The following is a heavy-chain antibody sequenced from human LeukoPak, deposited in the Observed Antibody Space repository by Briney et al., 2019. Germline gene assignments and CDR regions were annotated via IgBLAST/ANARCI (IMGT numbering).Heavy chain of an antibody. CDR2: VYYSGST. J-gene: IGHJ4*02. CDR3: ARNSTVTSPSTGYFDY. V-gene: IGHV4-38-2*01. D-gene: IGHD4-17*01. Sequence: SETLSLTCAVSGYPISSGDYWGWIRQPPGKGLEWIGSVYYSGSTHYNPSLKSRVTISVDRSRNQFSLRLSSVTAADTAVYYCARNSTVTSPSTGYFDYWGQGTLATVSS. CDR1: GYPISSGDY.